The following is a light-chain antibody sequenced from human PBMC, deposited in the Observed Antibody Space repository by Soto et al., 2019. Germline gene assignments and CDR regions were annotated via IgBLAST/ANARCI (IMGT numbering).Light chain of an antibody. Sequence: EFVLTQSPGTLSLSPGERATLSCRASQSVSTTYLAWYQQKPGQAPRLLIYGASSRATGVPDRFSGSGSGTDFTLTISRLEPEDFAVYYCQHYVTSPLTFGGGTKVDI. CDR1: QSVSTTY. CDR3: QHYVTSPLT. CDR2: GAS. J-gene: IGKJ4*01. V-gene: IGKV3-20*01.